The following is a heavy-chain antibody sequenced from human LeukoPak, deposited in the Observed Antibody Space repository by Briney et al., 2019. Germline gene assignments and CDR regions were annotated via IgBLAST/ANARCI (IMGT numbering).Heavy chain of an antibody. V-gene: IGHV1-18*01. CDR2: IGTYGGDT. CDR1: TSR. CDR3: ARDLWNFYDDSGYNRDFDS. Sequence: ASVKVSCKATSRISWVRQAPGQGLEWMGWIGTYGGDTYYAQKFQGRITVTIDTSTSTVYVELRNLRSDDTAVYYCARDLWNFYDDSGYNRDFDSWGQGTLVTVSS. J-gene: IGHJ5*01. D-gene: IGHD3-22*01.